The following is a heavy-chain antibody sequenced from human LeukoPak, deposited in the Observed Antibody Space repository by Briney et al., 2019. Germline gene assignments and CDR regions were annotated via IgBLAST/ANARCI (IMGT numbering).Heavy chain of an antibody. CDR3: ARDSADYYGSGSYYRIDVFDI. Sequence: GGSLRLSCAASGFTFSNYEMNWVRQAPGKGLEWVSYITSGGSTIYYADSMRGRFSISRDNARNSLYLRMNSLRVEDTAVYYCARDSADYYGSGSYYRIDVFDIWGQGTMVTVSS. V-gene: IGHV3-48*03. CDR2: ITSGGSTI. J-gene: IGHJ3*02. CDR1: GFTFSNYE. D-gene: IGHD3-10*01.